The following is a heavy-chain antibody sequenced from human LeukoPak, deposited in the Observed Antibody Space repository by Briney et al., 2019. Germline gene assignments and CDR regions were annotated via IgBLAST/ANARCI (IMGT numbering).Heavy chain of an antibody. V-gene: IGHV3-30-3*01. Sequence: GGSLRLSCAATGFTSSNYAIHWGRQAPGKGLEWVAFISDDGSRQHYADSVKGRFTISRDNSKNTLNLQMNSLRAEDTAVYYCVKDRTGTYTLDYWGQGTLVTVSS. J-gene: IGHJ4*02. CDR1: GFTSSNYA. D-gene: IGHD3-10*01. CDR2: ISDDGSRQ. CDR3: VKDRTGTYTLDY.